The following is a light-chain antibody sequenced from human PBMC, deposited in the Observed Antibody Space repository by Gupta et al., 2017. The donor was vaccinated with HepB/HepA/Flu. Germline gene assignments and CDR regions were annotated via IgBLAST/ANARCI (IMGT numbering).Light chain of an antibody. V-gene: IGLV2-23*02. CDR1: SSEVGSYNL. J-gene: IGLJ2*01. CDR3: CAYAGSSTLV. Sequence: HSALTQPASVSGSPGQSITISCTGTSSEVGSYNLVSWYQQHPGKAPKLMIYEVSKRPPGVANRFSGSKSGNTASLTISGLQAEDEADYYCCAYAGSSTLVFGGGTKLTVL. CDR2: EVS.